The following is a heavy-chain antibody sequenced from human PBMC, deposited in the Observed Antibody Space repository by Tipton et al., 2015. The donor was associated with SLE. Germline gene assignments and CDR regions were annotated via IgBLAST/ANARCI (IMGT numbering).Heavy chain of an antibody. D-gene: IGHD2/OR15-2a*01. V-gene: IGHV1-18*01. CDR3: ARDRGPYCNNNENSCYGMDV. CDR1: GFTFTSSG. Sequence: QSGAEVKEPGASMKVSCKASGFTFTSSGFSWVRQAPGQGLEWVGWITLYNGHTESAQKFQGRVTMTTDTSTTTVYMELGSLTSDDTAVYYCARDRGPYCNNNENSCYGMDVWGQGTTVTVSS. J-gene: IGHJ6*02. CDR2: ITLYNGHT.